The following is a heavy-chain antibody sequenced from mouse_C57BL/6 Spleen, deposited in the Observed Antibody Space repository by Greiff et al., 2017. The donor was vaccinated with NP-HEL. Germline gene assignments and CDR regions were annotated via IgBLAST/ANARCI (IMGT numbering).Heavy chain of an antibody. J-gene: IGHJ2*01. CDR2: IDPEDGET. D-gene: IGHD1-1*01. CDR1: GFNIKDYY. Sequence: EVKLVESGAELVKPGASVKLSCTASGFNIKDYYMHWVKQRTEQGLEWIGRIDPEDGETKYAPKFQGKATITADTSSNTAYLQLSSLTSEDTAVYYCVRWDGSSYFDYWGQGTTLTVSS. CDR3: VRWDGSSYFDY. V-gene: IGHV14-2*01.